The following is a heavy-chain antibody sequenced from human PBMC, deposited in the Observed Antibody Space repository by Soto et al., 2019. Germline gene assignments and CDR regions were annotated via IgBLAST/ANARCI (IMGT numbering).Heavy chain of an antibody. D-gene: IGHD4-4*01. J-gene: IGHJ6*02. CDR1: GGSISSGDYY. CDR3: DREFYSNYYYYCMEV. V-gene: IGHV4-30-4*01. Sequence: SETLSLTCTVSGGSISSGDYYWSWIRQPPGKGLEWIGYIYYSGSTYYNPSLKSRVTISVDTSKNQFSLKLSSVTAADTAVYYCDREFYSNYYYYCMEVWGQGTTVTVSS. CDR2: IYYSGST.